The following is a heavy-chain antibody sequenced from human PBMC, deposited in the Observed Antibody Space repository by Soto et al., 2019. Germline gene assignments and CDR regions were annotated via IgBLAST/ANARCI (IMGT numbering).Heavy chain of an antibody. CDR3: AREYSSGSRFDY. J-gene: IGHJ4*02. D-gene: IGHD3-10*01. V-gene: IGHV1-18*01. Sequence: QVQLVQSGAEVKKPGASVKVSCKASGYTFTSHGISWVRQAPGKGLECMGWISAYNGKTNYAQKPQGRVTMTTDTSASTAYMELRVLRSDDTAVYYCAREYSSGSRFDYWGQGTLVTVSA. CDR2: ISAYNGKT. CDR1: GYTFTSHG.